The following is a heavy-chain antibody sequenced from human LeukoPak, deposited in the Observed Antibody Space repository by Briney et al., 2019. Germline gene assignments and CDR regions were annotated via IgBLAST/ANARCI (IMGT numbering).Heavy chain of an antibody. CDR1: GYTFTSYA. Sequence: ASVKVSCKASGYTFTSYAMHWGRQAPGQRLEWMGWINAGNGNTKYSQKLQGRVTITRDTSATTAYMELSSLRSEDTAVYYCARDHSSSWYFDYWGQGTLVTVSS. CDR2: INAGNGNT. D-gene: IGHD6-13*01. CDR3: ARDHSSSWYFDY. J-gene: IGHJ4*02. V-gene: IGHV1-3*01.